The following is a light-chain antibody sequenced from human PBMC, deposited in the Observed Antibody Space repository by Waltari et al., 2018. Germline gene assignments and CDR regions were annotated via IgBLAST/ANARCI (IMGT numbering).Light chain of an antibody. V-gene: IGLV1-47*01. J-gene: IGLJ3*02. CDR1: SSNIGSNF. CDR2: RNN. Sequence: QSVLTQPPSASGTPGQRVTISSSGSSSNIGSNFVYWYQQLPGTAPKRLISRNNQRPSGVPDRFSGSQSGTSASLAISGLRSEDEADYFCAAWDDSLSAWVFGGGTKLTVL. CDR3: AAWDDSLSAWV.